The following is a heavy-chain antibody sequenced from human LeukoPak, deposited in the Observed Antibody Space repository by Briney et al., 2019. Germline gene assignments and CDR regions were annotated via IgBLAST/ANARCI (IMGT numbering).Heavy chain of an antibody. D-gene: IGHD3-16*01. CDR3: ARQWGYFGY. CDR2: IYYSGST. Sequence: TSETLSLTCTVSGGSISSYYWSWIRQPPGKGLEWIGYIYYSGSTNYNPSLKSRVTISVDTSKNQFSLKLSSVTAADTAVYYCARQWGYFGYWGQGTLVTVSS. CDR1: GGSISSYY. J-gene: IGHJ4*02. V-gene: IGHV4-59*08.